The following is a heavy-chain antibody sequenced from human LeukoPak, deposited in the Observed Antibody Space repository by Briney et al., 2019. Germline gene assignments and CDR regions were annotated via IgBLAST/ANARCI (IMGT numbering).Heavy chain of an antibody. Sequence: PGGSLRLSCTASGFTFSGHWIHWVRQAPRVGLVWGSRINERGTDSMYAESVKGRFTISRDNAKNTVYLQMNSLRAEDTAVYYCVRDETLWTLDWWGQGTLVSVSS. V-gene: IGHV3-74*03. CDR2: INERGTDS. CDR3: VRDETLWTLDW. D-gene: IGHD1-1*01. J-gene: IGHJ4*02. CDR1: GFTFSGHW.